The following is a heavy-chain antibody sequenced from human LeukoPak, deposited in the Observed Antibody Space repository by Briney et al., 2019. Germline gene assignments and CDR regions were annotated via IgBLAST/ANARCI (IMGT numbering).Heavy chain of an antibody. J-gene: IGHJ6*02. D-gene: IGHD2-2*01. CDR2: IYYSGST. CDR1: GGSISSYY. CDR3: ARAVVGNYYYYGMDV. V-gene: IGHV4-59*01. Sequence: SETLSLTCTVSGGSISSYYWSWIRQLPGKGLEWIGYIYYSGSTNYNPSLKSRVTISVDTSKNQFSLKLSSVTAADTAVYYCARAVVGNYYYYGMDVWGQGTTVTVSS.